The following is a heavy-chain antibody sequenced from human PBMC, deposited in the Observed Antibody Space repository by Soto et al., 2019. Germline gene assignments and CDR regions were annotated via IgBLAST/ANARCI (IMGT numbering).Heavy chain of an antibody. J-gene: IGHJ6*03. Sequence: EVQLVESGGGLVQPGGSLRLSCAASGFTFSSYWMSWVRQAPGKGLEWVANIKQDGSEKYYVDSVKGRFTISRDNAKNSLYLQMNRLRAEDTAVYYCARGVHGSVVVPAAMFPYYYYYIDVWGKGTTVTVSS. CDR3: ARGVHGSVVVPAAMFPYYYYYIDV. D-gene: IGHD2-2*01. V-gene: IGHV3-7*01. CDR2: IKQDGSEK. CDR1: GFTFSSYW.